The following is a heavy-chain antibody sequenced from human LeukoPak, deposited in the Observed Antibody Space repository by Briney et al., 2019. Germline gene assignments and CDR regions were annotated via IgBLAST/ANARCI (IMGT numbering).Heavy chain of an antibody. CDR3: AKGEYYYDSSGYKAEYFQH. V-gene: IGHV3-33*06. D-gene: IGHD3-22*01. J-gene: IGHJ1*01. Sequence: GGSLRLSCAASGFTFSSYGMHWVRQAPGKGLEWVAVIWYDGSNKYYADSVKGRFTISRDNSKNTLYLQMNSLRAEDTAVYYCAKGEYYYDSSGYKAEYFQHWGQGTLVTVPS. CDR1: GFTFSSYG. CDR2: IWYDGSNK.